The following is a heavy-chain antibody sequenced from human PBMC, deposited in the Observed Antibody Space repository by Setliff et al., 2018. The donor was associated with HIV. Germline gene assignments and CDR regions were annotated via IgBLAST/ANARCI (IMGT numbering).Heavy chain of an antibody. V-gene: IGHV3-74*01. CDR1: GFTFSLSW. Sequence: PGGSLRLSCAASGFTFSLSWMHWVRQAPGKGLEWISDMVSDGRMTNYADSVKGRFTISRDNAKNTFYLHMNNLRADDTALYYCASHKSGWASYYWGQGTLVTVSS. CDR2: MVSDGRMT. D-gene: IGHD6-19*01. CDR3: ASHKSGWASYY. J-gene: IGHJ4*02.